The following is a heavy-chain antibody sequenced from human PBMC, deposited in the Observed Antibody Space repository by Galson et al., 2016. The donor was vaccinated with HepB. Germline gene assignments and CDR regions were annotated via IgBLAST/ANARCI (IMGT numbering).Heavy chain of an antibody. CDR3: AKTGGFPLIVGAEYPFDY. CDR2: ISHDGSQK. D-gene: IGHD1-26*01. V-gene: IGHV3-30*18. CDR1: GLTFSTYG. Sequence: SLRLSCAASGLTFSTYGIHWVRQAPGKGLEWVAVISHDGSQKHYADSVKGRFTISRDNTKDTLYLQMKSLRTEDSAVYYCAKTGGFPLIVGAEYPFDYWGQGTLVTVSS. J-gene: IGHJ4*02.